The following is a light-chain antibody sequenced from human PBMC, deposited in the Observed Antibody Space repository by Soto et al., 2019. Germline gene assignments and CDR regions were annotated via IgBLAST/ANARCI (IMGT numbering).Light chain of an antibody. CDR2: EVN. CDR3: CSYAGSNSLI. Sequence: QSVLTQPASVSGSPGQSITISCTGTNGDVGSYDLVSWYQRYPGEAPKLIIYEVNKRPSGISNRFSGSKSGNTASLTISGLQAEDEAEYDCCSYAGSNSLIFGGGTKGTVL. J-gene: IGLJ2*01. CDR1: NGDVGSYDL. V-gene: IGLV2-23*02.